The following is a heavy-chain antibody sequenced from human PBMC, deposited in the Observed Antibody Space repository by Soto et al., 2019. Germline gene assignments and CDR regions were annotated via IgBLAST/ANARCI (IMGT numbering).Heavy chain of an antibody. V-gene: IGHV4-39*01. J-gene: IGHJ3*01. CDR1: GDSITTSGHL. Sequence: QVQLQESGPGLLKPSNTLSLTCTVYGDSITTSGHLWGWIRQPPGKGLEWIGTISYSGNTIYNPSHNSRTTIYVDPSKNQGPMSLVLGLASDTAMYYCARHGHGAFTITVFHVWGQGTMVTVSS. D-gene: IGHD1-20*01. CDR2: ISYSGNT. CDR3: ARHGHGAFTITVFHV.